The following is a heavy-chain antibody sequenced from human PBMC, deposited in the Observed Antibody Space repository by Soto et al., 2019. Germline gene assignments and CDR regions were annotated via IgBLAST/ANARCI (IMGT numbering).Heavy chain of an antibody. CDR2: IIPIFGTA. J-gene: IGHJ3*02. Sequence: ASVKVSCKASGGTFSSYAISWVRQAPGQGLEWMGGIIPIFGTANYAQKFQGRVTITAXXXXSXXXMXLXXLRXEXTAVYYCARSRGYDHDAFDIWGQGTMVTVSS. CDR1: GGTFSSYA. V-gene: IGHV1-69*13. D-gene: IGHD3-16*01. CDR3: ARSRGYDHDAFDI.